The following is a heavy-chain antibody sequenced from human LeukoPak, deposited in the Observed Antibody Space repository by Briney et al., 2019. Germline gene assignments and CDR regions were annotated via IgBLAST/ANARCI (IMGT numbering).Heavy chain of an antibody. D-gene: IGHD3-22*01. V-gene: IGHV4-59*01. CDR2: IYFSGYT. J-gene: IGHJ4*02. CDR1: GGSISSYY. CDR3: ARDRHYYDSSGPEFDY. Sequence: SETLSLTCTVSGGSISSYYWSWLRQPPGKGLEWIGYIYFSGYTNYNPSLKSRVTISVDTSRNQFSLKLSSVTAADTAVYYCARDRHYYDSSGPEFDYWGQGTLVTVSS.